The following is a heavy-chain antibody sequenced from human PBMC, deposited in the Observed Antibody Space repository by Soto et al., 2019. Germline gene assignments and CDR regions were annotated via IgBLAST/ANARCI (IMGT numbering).Heavy chain of an antibody. V-gene: IGHV3-30*18. CDR1: GFTFSSYG. D-gene: IGHD6-13*01. Sequence: QVQLVESGGGVVQPGRSLRLSCAASGFTFSSYGMHWVRQAPGKGLEWVAVMSSDGSNKYYAESVKGRFTISRDNSKNSLYLQMNSLRAEDTAVYYCAKEIAAAKATNYYYYGLDVWGQGTTVTVSS. CDR3: AKEIAAAKATNYYYYGLDV. J-gene: IGHJ6*02. CDR2: MSSDGSNK.